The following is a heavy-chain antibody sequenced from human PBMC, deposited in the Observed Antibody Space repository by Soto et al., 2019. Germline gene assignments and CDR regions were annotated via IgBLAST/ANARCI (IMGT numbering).Heavy chain of an antibody. V-gene: IGHV1-69*06. CDR1: GGTFSSYA. CDR2: IIPIFGTA. Sequence: QVQLVQSGAEVKKPGSSVKVSYKASGGTFSSYAISWVRQAPGQGLEWMGGIIPIFGTANYAQKLQGRVTMTTDTSTSTAYMELRSLRSDDTAVYYCARDEPVAGTDMGFDPWGQGTLVTVSS. J-gene: IGHJ5*02. CDR3: ARDEPVAGTDMGFDP. D-gene: IGHD6-19*01.